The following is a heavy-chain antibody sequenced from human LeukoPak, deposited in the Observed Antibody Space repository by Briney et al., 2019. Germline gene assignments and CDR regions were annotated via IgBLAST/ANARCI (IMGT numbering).Heavy chain of an antibody. V-gene: IGHV3-9*01. CDR3: VKDSLDYGGDSGWHFDL. CDR1: GFTFNDYG. J-gene: IGHJ2*01. D-gene: IGHD4-23*01. CDR2: ISWNSESI. Sequence: PGGSLRLSCAASGFTFNDYGMQWVRPVPGKGMEWVSGISWNSESIGYADSVKGRFTISRDNANNSLYLQMNSLRADDTAFYYCVKDSLDYGGDSGWHFDLWGRGTLVTVSS.